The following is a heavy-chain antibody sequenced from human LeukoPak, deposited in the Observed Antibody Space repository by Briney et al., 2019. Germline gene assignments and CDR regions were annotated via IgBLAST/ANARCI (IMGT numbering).Heavy chain of an antibody. Sequence: SETPSLTCTVSGGSISSGGYYWSWIRQHPGKGLEWIGYIYYSGSTYYKPSLKSRVTISVDTSKNQFSLKLSSVTAADTAVYYCARGGPGYGYYPMWDPGNLLTVSS. D-gene: IGHD3-3*01. J-gene: IGHJ4*02. CDR3: ARGGPGYGYYPM. CDR2: IYYSGST. CDR1: GGSISSGGYY. V-gene: IGHV4-31*03.